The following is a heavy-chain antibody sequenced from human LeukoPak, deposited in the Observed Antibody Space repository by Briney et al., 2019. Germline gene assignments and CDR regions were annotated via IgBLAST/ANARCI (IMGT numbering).Heavy chain of an antibody. CDR1: GGSISSYY. D-gene: IGHD6-19*01. CDR2: IYYSGST. CDR3: AGRSSGSLYYYYGMDV. V-gene: IGHV4-59*08. Sequence: SETLSLTCTVSGGSISSYYWSWIRQPPGKGLEWIGYIYYSGSTNYNPSLKSRDTISVDTSKNQFSLKLSSVTAADTAVYYCAGRSSGSLYYYYGMDVWGQGTTVTVSS. J-gene: IGHJ6*02.